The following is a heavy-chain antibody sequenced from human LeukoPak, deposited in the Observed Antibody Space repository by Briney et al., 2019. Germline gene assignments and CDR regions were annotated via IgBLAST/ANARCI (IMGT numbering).Heavy chain of an antibody. CDR1: GFTFSSYS. CDR2: ISSSSGTI. V-gene: IGHV3-48*02. D-gene: IGHD6-13*01. CDR3: ARGLAYSSSPFDY. Sequence: GGSLRLSCAASGFTFSSYSMNWVRQAPGKGLEWVSYISSSSGTIYYADSVKGRFTISRDNAKNSLYLQMNSLRDEDTAVYYCARGLAYSSSPFDYWGQGTLATVSS. J-gene: IGHJ5*01.